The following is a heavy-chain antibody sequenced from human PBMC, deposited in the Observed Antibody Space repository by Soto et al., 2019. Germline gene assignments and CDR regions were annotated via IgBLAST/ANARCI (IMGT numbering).Heavy chain of an antibody. Sequence: SETLSLTCTVSGGSISSYYWGWILQPPGKGLEWIGSIYYSGSTYYNPSLKSRGTISVDTSKNHFSLKLSSLTAAYTAVYYCARHHGYSDILTRYTPLSYHYYMDVWGKGPTVTVSS. CDR3: ARHHGYSDILTRYTPLSYHYYMDV. CDR2: IYYSGST. V-gene: IGHV4-39*01. J-gene: IGHJ6*03. CDR1: GGSISSYY. D-gene: IGHD3-9*01.